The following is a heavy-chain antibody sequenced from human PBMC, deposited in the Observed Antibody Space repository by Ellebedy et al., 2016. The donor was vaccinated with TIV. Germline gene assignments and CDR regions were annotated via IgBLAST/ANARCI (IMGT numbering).Heavy chain of an antibody. V-gene: IGHV1-46*01. Sequence: AAVKVSCKASGYTFTKYYMHWVRQAPGQGLEWMGMINPSGGSTSYAQKFQGRVTMTRDTSTSTVYMELSSLRSEDTAVYYCTCLQLGIADYFDYWGQGALVTVSS. J-gene: IGHJ4*02. D-gene: IGHD6-13*01. CDR2: INPSGGST. CDR1: GYTFTKYY. CDR3: TCLQLGIADYFDY.